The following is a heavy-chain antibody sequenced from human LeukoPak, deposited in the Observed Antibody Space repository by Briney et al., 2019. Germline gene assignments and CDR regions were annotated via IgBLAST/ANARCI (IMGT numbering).Heavy chain of an antibody. CDR1: GGSINSYY. Sequence: SETLSLTCTVSGGSINSYYWSWIRQPPGKGLECIGYIHYTGSTNYNPSLKSRVTISVDTSKNQFSLKLSSVTAADTAIYYCARWIAAADYWGQGTLVTVSS. V-gene: IGHV4-59*01. CDR3: ARWIAAADY. J-gene: IGHJ4*02. CDR2: IHYTGST. D-gene: IGHD6-13*01.